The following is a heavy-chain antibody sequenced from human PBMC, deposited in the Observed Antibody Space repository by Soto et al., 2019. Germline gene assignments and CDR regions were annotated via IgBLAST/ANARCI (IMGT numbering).Heavy chain of an antibody. CDR1: GFTFSSYG. V-gene: IGHV3-33*01. D-gene: IGHD4-17*01. CDR2: IGYDGSNK. CDR3: ARESGDYGGYFDY. J-gene: IGHJ4*02. Sequence: QVQLVESGGGVVQPGRSLRLSCAASGFTFSSYGMHWVRQAPGKGLEWVAVIGYDGSNKYYADSVKGRFTISRDNSKNTLYLQMNSLRAEDTAVYYCARESGDYGGYFDYWGQGTLVTVSS.